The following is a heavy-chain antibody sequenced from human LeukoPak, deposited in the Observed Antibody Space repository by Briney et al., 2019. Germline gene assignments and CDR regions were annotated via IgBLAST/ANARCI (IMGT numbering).Heavy chain of an antibody. V-gene: IGHV4-34*01. CDR2: INHSGST. Sequence: SETLSLTCAVYGGSFSGYYWSWIRQPPGKGLEWIGEINHSGSTNYNPSLKSRVTISVDTSKNQFSLKLSSVTAADTAVYYCARGRGYDYVWGKIKWPTPIDYWGQGTLVTVSS. J-gene: IGHJ4*02. D-gene: IGHD3-16*01. CDR3: ARGRGYDYVWGKIKWPTPIDY. CDR1: GGSFSGYY.